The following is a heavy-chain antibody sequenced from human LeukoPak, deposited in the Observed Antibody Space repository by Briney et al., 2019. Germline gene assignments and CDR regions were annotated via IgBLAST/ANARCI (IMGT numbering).Heavy chain of an antibody. CDR3: ARDSDSGYGPFAS. D-gene: IGHD5-12*01. J-gene: IGHJ4*02. V-gene: IGHV3-53*01. CDR2: IHSGGTT. Sequence: GGSLRLSCAASGFTVSNNYMSWVRQAPGKELEWVSVIHSGGTTNYADSVQGRFTISRDNSKTTVYLHMNSLRAEDTAVYYCARDSDSGYGPFASWGQGTLVTVSS. CDR1: GFTVSNNY.